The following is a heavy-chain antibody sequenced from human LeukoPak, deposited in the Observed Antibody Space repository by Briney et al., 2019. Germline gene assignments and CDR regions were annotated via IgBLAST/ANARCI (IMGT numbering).Heavy chain of an antibody. J-gene: IGHJ4*02. D-gene: IGHD3-9*01. Sequence: GGSLRLSCAASGFRFNTYWMSWVRKAPGKGLEGVANIKQDGNEKYYADSVKGRFTISRDNGKNSLDLQMNSLRAEDTAVYYCARSLGEDVLRYFDWLFRGLYYFDYWGQGTLVTVSS. CDR1: GFRFNTYW. CDR3: ARSLGEDVLRYFDWLFRGLYYFDY. V-gene: IGHV3-7*01. CDR2: IKQDGNEK.